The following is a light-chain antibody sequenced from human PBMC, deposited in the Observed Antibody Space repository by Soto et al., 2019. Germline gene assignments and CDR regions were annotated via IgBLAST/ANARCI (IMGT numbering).Light chain of an antibody. V-gene: IGKV3-11*01. CDR3: QHRKKWPPDAT. CDR1: QSVSSY. J-gene: IGKJ4*01. Sequence: EIVLTQSPATLSLSPGEGATLSCRASQSVSSYLAWYQQKPGQAPRLLIYDAFNRATGIPARFSGSGSGTDFTLAISSLEPEDFELYVCQHRKKWPPDATFGGGTKIEI. CDR2: DAF.